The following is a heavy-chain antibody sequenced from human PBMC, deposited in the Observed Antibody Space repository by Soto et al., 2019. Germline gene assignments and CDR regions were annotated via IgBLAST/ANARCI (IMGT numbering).Heavy chain of an antibody. D-gene: IGHD5-18*01. V-gene: IGHV3-21*01. CDR2: ISSSSSYI. J-gene: IGHJ6*02. Sequence: GGSLRLSCAASGFTFSNYGMNWVRQAPGKGLEWVSFISSSSSYIYYADSVKGRFTISRDNAKNSLYLQLNSLRAEDTAVYYCARDGYGGGDGDGMDVWGQGTTVTVSS. CDR3: ARDGYGGGDGDGMDV. CDR1: GFTFSNYG.